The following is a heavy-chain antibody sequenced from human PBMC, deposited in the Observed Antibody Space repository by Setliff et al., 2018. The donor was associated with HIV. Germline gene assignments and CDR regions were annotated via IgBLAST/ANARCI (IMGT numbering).Heavy chain of an antibody. J-gene: IGHJ5*02. CDR2: IYNSGST. Sequence: PSETLSLTCSVSGGSVGSGSYYWSWIRQSPGKGLQWIGRIYNSGSTIYNPSLKSRVTLSLDTSKNQFSLKLSSVTAADTAMYYCARGGGIVGAWKTWLDPWGQGTLVTVSS. D-gene: IGHD1-26*01. CDR1: GGSVGSGSYY. V-gene: IGHV4-61*02. CDR3: ARGGGIVGAWKTWLDP.